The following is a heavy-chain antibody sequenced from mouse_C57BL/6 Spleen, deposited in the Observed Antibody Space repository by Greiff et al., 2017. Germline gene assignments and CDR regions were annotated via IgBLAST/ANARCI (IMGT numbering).Heavy chain of an antibody. CDR3: ARHRHEREDYYAMDY. V-gene: IGHV2-6-1*01. Sequence: QVQLKESGPGLVAPSQSLSITCTVSGFSLTSYGVHWVRQPPGKGLEWLVVIWSDGSTTYNSALKSRLSISKDNSKSQVFLKMNSLQTDDTAMYYCARHRHEREDYYAMDYWGQGTSVTVSS. D-gene: IGHD3-2*01. CDR2: IWSDGST. J-gene: IGHJ4*01. CDR1: GFSLTSYG.